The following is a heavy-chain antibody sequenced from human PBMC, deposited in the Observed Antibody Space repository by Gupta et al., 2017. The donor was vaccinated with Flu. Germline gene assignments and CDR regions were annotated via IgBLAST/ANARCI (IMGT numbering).Heavy chain of an antibody. D-gene: IGHD6-13*01. CDR1: GFPFRNYV. J-gene: IGHJ4*02. CDR2: VTGSGTNT. V-gene: IGHV3-23*05. CDR3: AKGGPYTSSWPEGVDF. Sequence: EVQLWESGGGLVQPGGSLRLSCSASGFPFRNYVMHWFHQAPGKGLECVSSVTGSGTNTYYEDSVKGRFTISRDNSKNTLYLEMNSLRAEDSAIYDCAKGGPYTSSWPEGVDFWGQGTLVNVSS.